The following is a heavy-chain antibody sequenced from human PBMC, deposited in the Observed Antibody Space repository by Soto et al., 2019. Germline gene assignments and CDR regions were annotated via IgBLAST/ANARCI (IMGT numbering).Heavy chain of an antibody. CDR3: ARDGLAIEGAFDI. CDR2: ISSSSSYI. CDR1: GFTFSGYS. V-gene: IGHV3-21*01. J-gene: IGHJ3*02. D-gene: IGHD6-19*01. Sequence: EVQLVESGGGLVKPGGSLRLSCAASGFTFSGYSMNWVRQAPGKGLEWVSSISSSSSYIYYADSVKGRFTISRDNAKNSLYLQMNSLRAEDTAVYYCARDGLAIEGAFDIWGQGTMVTVSS.